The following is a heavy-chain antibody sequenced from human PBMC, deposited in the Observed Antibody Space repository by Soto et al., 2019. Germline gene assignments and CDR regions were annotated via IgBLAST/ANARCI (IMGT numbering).Heavy chain of an antibody. D-gene: IGHD2-15*01. J-gene: IGHJ6*03. CDR3: ARVERGYCSGGSCSYYYYYYMDV. CDR1: GLTFSSYS. CDR2: ISSSSSYI. V-gene: IGHV3-21*04. Sequence: GGSLRLSCAASGLTFSSYSMSWVRQAPGKGLEWVSSISSSSSYIYYADSVKGRFTISRDNAKNTLYLQMNSLRAEDTAVYYCARVERGYCSGGSCSYYYYYYMDVWGKGTTVTVS.